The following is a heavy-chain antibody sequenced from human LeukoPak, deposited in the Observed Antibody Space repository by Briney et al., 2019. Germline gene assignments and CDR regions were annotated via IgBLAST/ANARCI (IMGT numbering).Heavy chain of an antibody. D-gene: IGHD6-13*01. V-gene: IGHV3-30-3*01. Sequence: GGSLRLSCAASGFTFSSYAMHRVRQAPGKGLEWVAVISYDGSNKYYADSVKGRFTISRDNSKNTLYLQMNSLRAEDTAVYYCARDSLAYSSSWYPVDYWGQGTLVTVSS. CDR1: GFTFSSYA. CDR3: ARDSLAYSSSWYPVDY. CDR2: ISYDGSNK. J-gene: IGHJ4*02.